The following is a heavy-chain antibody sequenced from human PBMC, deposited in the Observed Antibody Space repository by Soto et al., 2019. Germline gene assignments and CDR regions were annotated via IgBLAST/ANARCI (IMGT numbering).Heavy chain of an antibody. V-gene: IGHV5-51*01. J-gene: IGHJ4*02. CDR1: GYNFAGYW. D-gene: IGHD1-1*01. Sequence: GESLKISCKGSGYNFAGYWIAWVRQMPGKGLELMGIIYPSDSDTRYRPSFQGQVTISADKSISSAYLQWSSLRASDTAMYYCATGGASTRTFDYWGQGTPGTVSS. CDR3: ATGGASTRTFDY. CDR2: IYPSDSDT.